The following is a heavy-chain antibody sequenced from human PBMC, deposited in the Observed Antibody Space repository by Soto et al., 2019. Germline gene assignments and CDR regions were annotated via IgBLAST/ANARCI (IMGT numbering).Heavy chain of an antibody. CDR1: GGSFSGYY. CDR2: INHSGST. J-gene: IGHJ4*02. Sequence: PSETLSLTCAVYGGSFSGYYWSWIRQPPGKGLEWIGEINHSGSTNYNPSLKSRVTISVDTSKNQFSLKLSSVTAADTAVYYCARGSTVVTLYFDYWGQGTLVTVSS. D-gene: IGHD4-17*01. V-gene: IGHV4-34*01. CDR3: ARGSTVVTLYFDY.